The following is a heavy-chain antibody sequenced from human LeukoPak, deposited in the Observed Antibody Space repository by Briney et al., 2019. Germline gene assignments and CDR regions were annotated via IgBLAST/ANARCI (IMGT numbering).Heavy chain of an antibody. CDR3: AKRIAAAQHWYFDL. CDR1: YFSVSSNY. V-gene: IGHV3-23*01. Sequence: GGSLRLSCAASYFSVSSNYMNWVRQAPGKGLEWVSGISGSGGTTYSADSVKGRFTISRDNSKNTLSLQMNSLRAEDTAVYYCAKRIAAAQHWYFDLWGRGTLVSVSS. J-gene: IGHJ2*01. D-gene: IGHD6-13*01. CDR2: ISGSGGTT.